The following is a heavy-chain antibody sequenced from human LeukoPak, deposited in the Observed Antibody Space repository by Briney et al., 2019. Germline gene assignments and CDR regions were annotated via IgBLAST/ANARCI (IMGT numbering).Heavy chain of an antibody. CDR3: ARDESRGNLVTAPDY. Sequence: GGSLRLSCVVSGFTFSDYNMNWVRQAPGKGLEWVASISTSSTYIYYADSVKGRFTISRDNAKNALYLQMNSLRVEDTAVYYCARDESRGNLVTAPDYWGQGTLVTVSS. CDR2: ISTSSTYI. D-gene: IGHD2-21*02. CDR1: GFTFSDYN. J-gene: IGHJ4*02. V-gene: IGHV3-21*01.